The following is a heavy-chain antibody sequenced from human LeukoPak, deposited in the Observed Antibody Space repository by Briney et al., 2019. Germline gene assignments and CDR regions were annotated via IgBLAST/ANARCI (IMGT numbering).Heavy chain of an antibody. CDR1: GFTFSSYA. V-gene: IGHV3-23*01. D-gene: IGHD2-2*01. Sequence: GGSLRLSCAASGFTFSSYAMSWVRQAPGKGLEWVSAISGSGGSTYYADSVKGRFTISRDNSKNTLYLQMNSLRAEDTAVYYCAKGGCSSTSCPLILFDYWGQGTLVTVSS. J-gene: IGHJ4*02. CDR3: AKGGCSSTSCPLILFDY. CDR2: ISGSGGST.